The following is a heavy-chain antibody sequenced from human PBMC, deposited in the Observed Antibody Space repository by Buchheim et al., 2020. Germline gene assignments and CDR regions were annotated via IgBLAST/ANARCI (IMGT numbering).Heavy chain of an antibody. CDR1: GGSFSGYY. V-gene: IGHV4-34*01. CDR2: INHSGST. CDR3: AREKGDDYVWGSYRRNWFDP. J-gene: IGHJ5*02. D-gene: IGHD3-16*02. Sequence: QVQLQQWGAGLLKPSETLSLTCAVYGGSFSGYYWSWIRQPPGKGLEWIGEINHSGSTNYNPSLKSRVTISVDTSKNQFSLTLSSVTAADTAVYYCAREKGDDYVWGSYRRNWFDPWGQGTL.